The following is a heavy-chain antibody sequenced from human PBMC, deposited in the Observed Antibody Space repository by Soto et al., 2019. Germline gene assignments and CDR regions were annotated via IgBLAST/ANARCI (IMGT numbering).Heavy chain of an antibody. D-gene: IGHD2-2*01. CDR3: ARDCSSSSCSVWHY. CDR2: ITGSADKT. Sequence: EVQLLESGGDLVQPGGSLRLSCAASGFSLSNYAMTWVRQAPGKGLEWVSGITGSADKTYYADSVKGRFIISRDKSKNTLYLQMNSLRAEDTALYYCARDCSSSSCSVWHYWGQGTLVTVSS. V-gene: IGHV3-23*01. J-gene: IGHJ4*02. CDR1: GFSLSNYA.